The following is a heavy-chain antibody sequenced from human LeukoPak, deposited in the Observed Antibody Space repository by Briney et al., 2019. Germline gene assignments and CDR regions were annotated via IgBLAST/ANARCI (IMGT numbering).Heavy chain of an antibody. D-gene: IGHD6-19*01. CDR2: IKQDGGEK. CDR1: GFTFSTYG. Sequence: GGSLRLSCAATGFTFSTYGINWVHQAPGKGPEWVANIKQDGGEKYYVDSVKGRFTISRDKAKNSLYLQMNSLRAEDTAVYYCARSSKAESTRYSSGWYSGPPYYYGMDVWGQGTAVTVSS. CDR3: ARSSKAESTRYSSGWYSGPPYYYGMDV. V-gene: IGHV3-7*05. J-gene: IGHJ6*02.